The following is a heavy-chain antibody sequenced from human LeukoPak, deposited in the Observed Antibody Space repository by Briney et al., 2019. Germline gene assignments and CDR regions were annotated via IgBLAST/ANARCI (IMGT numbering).Heavy chain of an antibody. Sequence: PGGSLRLSCAASGFTFSSYAMSWVRQAPGKGLEWVSAISGSGGSTYYADSVKGRFTISRDNSKNTLYLQMNSLRAEDTAVYYCAKAHYDILTGYPPQFDYWGQGTLVTVSS. CDR2: ISGSGGST. CDR1: GFTFSSYA. V-gene: IGHV3-23*01. D-gene: IGHD3-9*01. CDR3: AKAHYDILTGYPPQFDY. J-gene: IGHJ4*02.